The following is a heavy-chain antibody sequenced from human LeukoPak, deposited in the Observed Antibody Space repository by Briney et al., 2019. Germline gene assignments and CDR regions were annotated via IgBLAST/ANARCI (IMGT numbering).Heavy chain of an antibody. J-gene: IGHJ4*01. CDR1: GFSFSDSY. V-gene: IGHV3-11*01. CDR2: ISGSSSDI. CDR3: ATDPRLLIY. D-gene: IGHD2-21*01. Sequence: GGSLRLSCVVSGFSFSDSYMTWIRQTPGKGLEGLAYISGSSSDIYYADSVKGRFTISRDNAKNSLFLQMNGLRPGDTALYYCATDPRLLIYWGHGTLVTVSS.